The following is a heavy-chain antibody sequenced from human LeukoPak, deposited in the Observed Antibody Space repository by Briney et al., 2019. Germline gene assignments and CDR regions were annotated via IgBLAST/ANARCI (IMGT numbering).Heavy chain of an antibody. Sequence: SETLSLTCTVSGGSINSYYWSWIRQPPRKGLEWIGYIYYSGSTNYDPSLKSRVTISVDTSKNQFSLKLSSVTAADTAVYYCARHGSTYALRNWGQGTLVTVSS. CDR3: ARHGSTYALRN. J-gene: IGHJ4*02. V-gene: IGHV4-59*08. CDR2: IYYSGST. D-gene: IGHD2-2*01. CDR1: GGSINSYY.